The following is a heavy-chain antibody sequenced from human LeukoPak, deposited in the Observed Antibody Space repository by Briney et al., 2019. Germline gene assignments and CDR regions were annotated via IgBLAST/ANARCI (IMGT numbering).Heavy chain of an antibody. CDR1: GGSISGSSYY. D-gene: IGHD3-10*01. J-gene: IGHJ5*02. V-gene: IGHV4-39*01. Sequence: SETLSLTCTVSGGSISGSSYYWGWIRQPPGKGLEWIGTIYYSGSTYYNPSLKSRVTISVDTSKNQFSLKLSSVTAADTAVYYCARLPRGLLNWFDPWGQGTLVTVSS. CDR3: ARLPRGLLNWFDP. CDR2: IYYSGST.